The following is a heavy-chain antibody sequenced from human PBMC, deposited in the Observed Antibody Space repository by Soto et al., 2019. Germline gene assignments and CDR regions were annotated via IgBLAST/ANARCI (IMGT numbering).Heavy chain of an antibody. D-gene: IGHD2-15*01. CDR2: ISGYNGNT. Sequence: QVQLVQSGAEVKKPGASVRVSCKASGYTFTSYGISWLRQAPGQGLEWRGWISGYNGNTNYAQKLQGRVTMTKDTSTSTANMELRSLRSDDTAVYYCARGYCSGGSCYPGWFDPWGQGTLVTVSS. V-gene: IGHV1-18*01. CDR1: GYTFTSYG. J-gene: IGHJ5*02. CDR3: ARGYCSGGSCYPGWFDP.